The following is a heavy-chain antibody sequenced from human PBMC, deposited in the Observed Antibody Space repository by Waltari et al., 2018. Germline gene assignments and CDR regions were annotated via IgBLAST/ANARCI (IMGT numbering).Heavy chain of an antibody. D-gene: IGHD3-22*01. Sequence: QLQLQESGPGLVKPSETLSLTCTVSGDSISSSSYYWGWIRQPPGKGLEWIGSIYYSGSTYYNPSLKSRVTISVDTSKNQFSLKLSSVTAADTAVYYCARFGDSSGYYPADYWGQGTLVTVSS. V-gene: IGHV4-39*07. CDR3: ARFGDSSGYYPADY. CDR2: IYYSGST. CDR1: GDSISSSSYY. J-gene: IGHJ4*02.